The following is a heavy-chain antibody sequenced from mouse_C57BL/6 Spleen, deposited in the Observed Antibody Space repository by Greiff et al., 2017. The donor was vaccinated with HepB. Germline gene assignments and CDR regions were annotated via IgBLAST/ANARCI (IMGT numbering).Heavy chain of an antibody. V-gene: IGHV5-16*01. J-gene: IGHJ2*01. CDR1: GFTFSDYY. CDR3: ARVVVTTGPPFDY. CDR2: INYDGSST. Sequence: EVKLMESEGGLVQPGSSMKLSCTASGFTFSDYYMAWVRQVPEKGLEWVANINYDGSSTYYLDSLKSRFIISRDNAKNILYLQMSSLKSEDTATYYCARVVVTTGPPFDYWGQGTTLTVSS. D-gene: IGHD2-2*01.